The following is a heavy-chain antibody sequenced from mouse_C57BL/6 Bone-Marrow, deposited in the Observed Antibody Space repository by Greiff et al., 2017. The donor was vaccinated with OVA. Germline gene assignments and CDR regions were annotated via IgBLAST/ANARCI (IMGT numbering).Heavy chain of an antibody. CDR2: IDPSDSYT. J-gene: IGHJ2*01. CDR1: GYTFTSYW. V-gene: IGHV1-69*01. CDR3: ASRQLRPYYFGC. Sequence: QVQLQQPGAELVMPGASVKLSCKASGYTFTSYWMHWVKQRPGQGLEWIGEIDPSDSYTNYNQKFKGKSTLTVDKSSSTAYMQLSSLTSEDSAVYYCASRQLRPYYFGCWGQGTTLTVSS. D-gene: IGHD3-2*02.